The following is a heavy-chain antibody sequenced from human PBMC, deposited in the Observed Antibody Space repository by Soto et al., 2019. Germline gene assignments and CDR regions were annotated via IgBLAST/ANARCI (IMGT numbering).Heavy chain of an antibody. V-gene: IGHV3-48*02. CDR1: GFPFSTYS. CDR2: ISASTLIT. CDR3: ARAPQLVAPAATGFDS. D-gene: IGHD2-2*01. J-gene: IGHJ4*02. Sequence: EVELVESGGGLVQPGGSLRLSCAASGFPFSTYSMSWVRQAPGKGLEWISYISASTLITFYADSVKGRFTISRDTAQNSLYLQMNSLRDEDTAVYYCARAPQLVAPAATGFDSWGQGTLVTVSS.